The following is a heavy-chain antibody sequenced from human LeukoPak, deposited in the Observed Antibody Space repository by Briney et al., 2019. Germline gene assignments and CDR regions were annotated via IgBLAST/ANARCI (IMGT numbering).Heavy chain of an antibody. J-gene: IGHJ4*02. V-gene: IGHV1-46*01. CDR2: INPSGGST. Sequence: GASVKVSCKASGYTFTSYYMHWVRQAPGQGLEWMGIINPSGGSTSYAQKFQGRVTMTRDMSTSTVYMELSSLRSEDTAVYYCARDRQLDYGDYGIDYWGQGTLVTVSS. D-gene: IGHD4-17*01. CDR1: GYTFTSYY. CDR3: ARDRQLDYGDYGIDY.